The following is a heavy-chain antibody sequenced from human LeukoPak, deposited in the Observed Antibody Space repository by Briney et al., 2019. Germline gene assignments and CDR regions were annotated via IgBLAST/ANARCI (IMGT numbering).Heavy chain of an antibody. CDR2: INAGNGNT. CDR3: ARAGPLRYFDWLLGFFDY. D-gene: IGHD3-9*01. V-gene: IGHV1-3*01. Sequence: APVKVSCKASGYTFTSYAMHWVRQAPGQRLEWMGWINAGNGNTKYSQKFQGRVTITRDTSASTAYMELSSLRSEDTAVYYCARAGPLRYFDWLLGFFDYWGQGTLVTVSS. CDR1: GYTFTSYA. J-gene: IGHJ4*02.